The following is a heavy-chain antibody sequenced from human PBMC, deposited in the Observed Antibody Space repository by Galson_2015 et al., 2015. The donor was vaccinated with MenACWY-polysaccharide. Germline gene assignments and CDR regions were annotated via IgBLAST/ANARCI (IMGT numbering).Heavy chain of an antibody. CDR3: ARGLPSGLYNWFDP. Sequence: VSGDSITSGVYYWTWIRQSAGKGLEWIGRIFSTGSTTYNASLKSRVTISVDTSKNQFFLRLTSVTAADTAVYYCARGLPSGLYNWFDPWGQGTLVTVSS. D-gene: IGHD6-25*01. CDR1: GDSITSGVYY. CDR2: IFSTGST. J-gene: IGHJ5*02. V-gene: IGHV4-61*02.